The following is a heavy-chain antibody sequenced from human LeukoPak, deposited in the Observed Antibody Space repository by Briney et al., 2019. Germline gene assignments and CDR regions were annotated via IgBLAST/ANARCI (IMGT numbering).Heavy chain of an antibody. V-gene: IGHV3-7*01. CDR2: IKQDGSEK. CDR1: GFTFSSYS. CDR3: ARDASYYYYYMDV. J-gene: IGHJ6*03. Sequence: GGSLRLSCAASGFTFSSYSMNWVRQAPGKGLEWVANIKQDGSEKYYVDSVKGRFTISRDNAKNSLYLQMNSLRAEDTAVYYCARDASYYYYYMDVWAKGPRSPSP.